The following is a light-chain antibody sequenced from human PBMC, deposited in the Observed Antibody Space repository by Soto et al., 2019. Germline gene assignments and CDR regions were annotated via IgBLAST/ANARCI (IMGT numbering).Light chain of an antibody. CDR2: KAS. J-gene: IGKJ5*01. V-gene: IGKV1-5*03. Sequence: DIPMTQSPSTLSASVGDRVTITCRASQSISSWLAWYQQKPGKAPKLLIYKASSLESGVPSRFSGSGSGTEFTLTISSLQPDDFATYDCQQYNSYPLTFGQGTRLEIK. CDR3: QQYNSYPLT. CDR1: QSISSW.